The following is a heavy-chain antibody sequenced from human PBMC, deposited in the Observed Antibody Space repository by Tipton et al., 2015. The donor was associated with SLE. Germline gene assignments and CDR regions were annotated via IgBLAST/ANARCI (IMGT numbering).Heavy chain of an antibody. CDR2: IYYSGST. CDR3: ARVMTDGYRDYVYVTDAFDM. Sequence: TLSLTCTVSGGSISSSSYYWGWIRQPPGKGLEWIGSIYYSGSTYYNPSLKNRVTISVDTSNNQFSLKLSSVTATDTAMYYCARVMTDGYRDYVYVTDAFDMWGQGTMVTVSS. CDR1: GGSISSSSYY. J-gene: IGHJ3*02. V-gene: IGHV4-39*07. D-gene: IGHD5-12*01.